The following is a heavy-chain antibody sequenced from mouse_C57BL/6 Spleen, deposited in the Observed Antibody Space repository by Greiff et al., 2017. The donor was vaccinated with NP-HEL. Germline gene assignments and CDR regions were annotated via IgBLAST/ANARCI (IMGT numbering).Heavy chain of an antibody. D-gene: IGHD1-1*01. Sequence: EVMLVESGGGLVKPGGSLKLSCAASGFTFSNYGMHWVRQAPEKGLEWVAYISSGSSTIYYADTVKGRFTISRDNAKNTLFLQMTSLRSEDTAMYYCARILYYAMDYWGQGTSVTVSS. J-gene: IGHJ4*01. CDR2: ISSGSSTI. V-gene: IGHV5-17*01. CDR1: GFTFSNYG. CDR3: ARILYYAMDY.